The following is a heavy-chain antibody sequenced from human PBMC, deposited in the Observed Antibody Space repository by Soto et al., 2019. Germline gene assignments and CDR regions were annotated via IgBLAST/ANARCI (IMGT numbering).Heavy chain of an antibody. CDR1: GYTLTELS. D-gene: IGHD3-16*01. V-gene: IGHV1-24*01. Sequence: ASVKVSCKVSGYTLTELSMHWVRQAPGKGLEWMGGFDPEDGETIYAQKFQGRVTMTEDTSTDTAYMELSSLRSEDAAVYYCATNLATWGVYYFDYWGQGTLVTVSS. CDR2: FDPEDGET. J-gene: IGHJ4*02. CDR3: ATNLATWGVYYFDY.